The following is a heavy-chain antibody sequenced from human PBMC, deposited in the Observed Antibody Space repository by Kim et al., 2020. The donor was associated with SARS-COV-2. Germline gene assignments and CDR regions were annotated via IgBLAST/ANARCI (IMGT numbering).Heavy chain of an antibody. CDR1: GYDFTGYW. CDR3: ARGGDCGGDCNHDY. CDR2: IYPDGSRT. V-gene: IGHV5-51*01. J-gene: IGHJ4*02. D-gene: IGHD2-21*02. Sequence: GESLKISCRGYGYDFTGYWIGWVRQMPGKGLEWMGLIYPDGSRTRYSPSFQGQVSISVDNSISTAFLQWSSLKASDTAMYYCARGGDCGGDCNHDYWGQGTLVTVSS.